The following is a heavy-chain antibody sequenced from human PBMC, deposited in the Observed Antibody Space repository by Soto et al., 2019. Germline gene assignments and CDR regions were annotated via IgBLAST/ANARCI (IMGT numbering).Heavy chain of an antibody. Sequence: SESLSLTCTVSGGSISSGCYSWSWVRQPPGNGLEWIGYIYYTGSTNYNPSLKSRVTISVDTSKNQFSLKLSSVTAADTAVYYCARHRGVYRQQLNWFDPWGQGTLVTVSS. D-gene: IGHD6-13*01. CDR3: ARHRGVYRQQLNWFDP. CDR2: IYYTGST. V-gene: IGHV4-61*01. J-gene: IGHJ5*02. CDR1: GGSISSGCYS.